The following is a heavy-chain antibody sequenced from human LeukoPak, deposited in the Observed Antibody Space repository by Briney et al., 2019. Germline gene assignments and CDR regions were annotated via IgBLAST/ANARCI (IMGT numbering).Heavy chain of an antibody. CDR3: ARVICSGGSCYPDY. Sequence: SETLSLTCTVSGGSISSYYWSWIRQPPGKGLEWIGYIYYSGSTNYNPSLKSRVTISVDTSKNQFSLKLSSVTAADTAVYYCARVICSGGSCYPDYWGQGTLVTVSS. V-gene: IGHV4-59*01. CDR1: GGSISSYY. D-gene: IGHD2-15*01. J-gene: IGHJ4*02. CDR2: IYYSGST.